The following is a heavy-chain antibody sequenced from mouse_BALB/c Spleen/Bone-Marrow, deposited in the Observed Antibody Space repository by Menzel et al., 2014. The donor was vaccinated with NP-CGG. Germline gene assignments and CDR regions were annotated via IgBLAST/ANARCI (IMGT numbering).Heavy chain of an antibody. J-gene: IGHJ3*01. D-gene: IGHD2-14*01. CDR2: IDPSTGHT. CDR3: ARPYRYDKEFAY. V-gene: IGHV1-7*01. Sequence: VKLVESGAELAKPGASVKMSCKASGFPFTTYWMHWFKQRPGQGLEWIGYIDPSTGHTEYNQNFKDEATLTADKSSSTAYMQLSSLTSEDSAVYYCARPYRYDKEFAYWGQGTLVTVSA. CDR1: GFPFTTYW.